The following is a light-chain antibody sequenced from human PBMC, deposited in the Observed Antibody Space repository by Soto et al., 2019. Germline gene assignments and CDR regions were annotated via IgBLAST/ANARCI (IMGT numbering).Light chain of an antibody. CDR3: CSYAGIYV. CDR1: SSDVGRYNL. V-gene: IGLV2-23*02. Sequence: QSALTQPASVSGSPGQSITISCTGTSSDVGRYNLVSWYQQHPGKAPKLMIYEVTKRPSGVSNRFSGSKSGRTASLTISGLQAEDEGDDYCCSYAGIYVFGTGTKSPS. CDR2: EVT. J-gene: IGLJ1*01.